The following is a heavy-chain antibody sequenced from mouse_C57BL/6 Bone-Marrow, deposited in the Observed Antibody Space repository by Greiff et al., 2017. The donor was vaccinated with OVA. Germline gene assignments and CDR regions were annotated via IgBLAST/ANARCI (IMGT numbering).Heavy chain of an antibody. J-gene: IGHJ4*01. CDR1: GFTFKNTW. Sequence: EVQLVESVAELVRPGSSVKLSCTASGFTFKNTWMHWVKQRPEQGLEWIGRIDPADDNTQYAPKFQDKATLTADKSSNTAYLQLSSLSSEDTAVYCVDNGAFDSSVYAMDYWGQGTTVTVSS. CDR3: DNGAFDSSVYAMDY. D-gene: IGHD1-1*01. V-gene: IGHV14-3*01. CDR2: IDPADDNT.